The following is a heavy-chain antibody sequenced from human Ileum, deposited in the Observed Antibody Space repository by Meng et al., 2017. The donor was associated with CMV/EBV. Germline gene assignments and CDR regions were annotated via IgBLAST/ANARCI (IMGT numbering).Heavy chain of an antibody. J-gene: IGHJ5*02. CDR3: ARHEVYYDFWSGSNWFDP. Sequence: SIIDYWDWIRQPPAKGLEWIGGIHYSGSTYYNPSLKSRVTISVDTSKNQFSLKLSSVTAADTAVYYCARHEVYYDFWSGSNWFDPWGQGTLVTISS. V-gene: IGHV4-39*01. CDR2: IHYSGST. D-gene: IGHD3-3*01. CDR1: SIIDY.